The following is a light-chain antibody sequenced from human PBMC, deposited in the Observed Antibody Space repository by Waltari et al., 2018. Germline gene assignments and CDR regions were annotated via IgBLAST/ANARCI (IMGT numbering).Light chain of an antibody. CDR3: SSYTTSSAPGV. Sequence: QSALTQPASVSGSPGQSIPISCSATDIDVGAYAFVSWYQQHPGKAPHLIIYEVSNRPSGISNRFSASKSGNTASLTISGLQAEDEADYYCSSYTTSSAPGVFGTGTRVTVL. J-gene: IGLJ1*01. V-gene: IGLV2-14*01. CDR1: DIDVGAYAF. CDR2: EVS.